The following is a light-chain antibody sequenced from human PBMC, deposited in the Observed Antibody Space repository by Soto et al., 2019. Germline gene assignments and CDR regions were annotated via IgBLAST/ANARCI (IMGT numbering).Light chain of an antibody. CDR3: AAWDDSLSGSYV. CDR1: SSNIGSNY. J-gene: IGLJ1*01. V-gene: IGLV1-47*01. Sequence: QSVLTQPPSASGTPGQRVTISCSGSSSNIGSNYVYWYQQLPGTAPKLLIYRNNQRPSGVPDRFSGSKSGTSASLAISGLRSEDGADYYCAAWDDSLSGSYVFGTGTKVTVL. CDR2: RNN.